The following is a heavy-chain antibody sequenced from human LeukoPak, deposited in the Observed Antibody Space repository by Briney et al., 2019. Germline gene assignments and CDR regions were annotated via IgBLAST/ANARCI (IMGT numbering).Heavy chain of an antibody. CDR1: GYSISSANY. V-gene: IGHV4-38-2*01. Sequence: PSETLSLTCAVSGYSISSANYWGWIRQPPGKGLEWVGSIYHSGTTFYNPSLKSRVTISIDTSKNQFSLKLTSVTAADTALYYCARHNSEGYSGAFDYWGRGTLVTVSS. CDR3: ARHNSEGYSGAFDY. D-gene: IGHD1-26*01. J-gene: IGHJ4*02. CDR2: IYHSGTT.